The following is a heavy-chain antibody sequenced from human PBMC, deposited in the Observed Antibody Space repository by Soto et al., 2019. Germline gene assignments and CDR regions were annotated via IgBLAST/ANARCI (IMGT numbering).Heavy chain of an antibody. CDR3: ARGNSGSY. CDR1: GFTFRSYW. D-gene: IGHD1-26*01. CDR2: IKHDGSEK. J-gene: IGHJ4*02. Sequence: EVQLVESGGGLVQPGGSLRLSCVVSGFTFRSYWMSWVRQAPGKGLEWVANIKHDGSEKKYVDPVKGRFTISRDNAKDSLFLQMNSLRVEDTAVYYCARGNSGSYWGQGTLVTVSS. V-gene: IGHV3-7*01.